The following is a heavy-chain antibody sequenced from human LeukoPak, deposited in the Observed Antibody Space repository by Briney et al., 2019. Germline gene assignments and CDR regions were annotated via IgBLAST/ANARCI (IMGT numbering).Heavy chain of an antibody. CDR1: GGSISSSGHY. D-gene: IGHD2-15*01. V-gene: IGHV4-39*01. CDR3: ARLYCSGGSCYSGVSNFDY. Sequence: SETLSLSCTVSGGSISSSGHYWGWIRQPPGKGLEWIASVFYSGSTYYNPSLKSRATISVDTSNNQFSLKLSSVTAADSAVYYCARLYCSGGSCYSGVSNFDYWGQGTLVTVSS. CDR2: VFYSGST. J-gene: IGHJ4*02.